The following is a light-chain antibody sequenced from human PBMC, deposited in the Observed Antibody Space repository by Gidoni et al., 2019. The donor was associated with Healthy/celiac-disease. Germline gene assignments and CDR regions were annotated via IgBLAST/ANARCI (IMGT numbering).Light chain of an antibody. CDR3: QQYNSYPWT. J-gene: IGKJ1*01. V-gene: IGKV1-5*03. Sequence: IHMTQSPSTLSASVGDRVTITCRSSQSISSWFVWYQQKPGKDPKLLIYKASSLESGVPSRFSGSGSGTEFTLTISSLQPDDFATYYCQQYNSYPWTFGQGTKVEIK. CDR1: QSISSW. CDR2: KAS.